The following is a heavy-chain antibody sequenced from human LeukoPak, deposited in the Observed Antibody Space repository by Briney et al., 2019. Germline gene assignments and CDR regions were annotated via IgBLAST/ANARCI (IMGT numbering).Heavy chain of an antibody. CDR2: IIPIFGTA. CDR1: GGTFSSYA. CDR3: ASGPGATIPGATDDAFDI. V-gene: IGHV1-69*13. Sequence: PAASVKVSCKASGGTFSSYAISWVRQAPGQGLEWMGGIIPIFGTANYAQKFQGRVTITADESTSTAYMELSSLRSEDTAVYYCASGPGATIPGATDDAFDIWGQGTMVTVSS. J-gene: IGHJ3*02. D-gene: IGHD5-12*01.